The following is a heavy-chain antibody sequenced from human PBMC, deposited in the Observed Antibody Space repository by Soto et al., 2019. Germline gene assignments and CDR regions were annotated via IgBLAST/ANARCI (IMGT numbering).Heavy chain of an antibody. D-gene: IGHD1-7*01. Sequence: LSLTCTVSGGSISSGGYYWSWIRQHPGKGLEWIGYIYYSGSTYYNPSLKSRVTISVDTSKNQFSLKLSSVTAADTAVYYCARGPGTIAPRPYYFDYWGQGTLVTVSS. CDR2: IYYSGST. J-gene: IGHJ4*02. V-gene: IGHV4-31*03. CDR1: GGSISSGGYY. CDR3: ARGPGTIAPRPYYFDY.